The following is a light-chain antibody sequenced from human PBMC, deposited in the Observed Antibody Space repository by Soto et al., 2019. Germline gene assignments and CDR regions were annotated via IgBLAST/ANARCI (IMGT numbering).Light chain of an antibody. CDR2: EVS. J-gene: IGLJ1*01. Sequence: QSVLTQPASVSGSPGQSITISCAGTSSDVGGFNYVSWYQQHPGKAPKLMIFEVSYRPAGVSNRFSGSKSGNTASLTISGLQAEDEADYYCCSYTSRSTHVFGSGTKV. CDR1: SSDVGGFNY. V-gene: IGLV2-14*01. CDR3: CSYTSRSTHV.